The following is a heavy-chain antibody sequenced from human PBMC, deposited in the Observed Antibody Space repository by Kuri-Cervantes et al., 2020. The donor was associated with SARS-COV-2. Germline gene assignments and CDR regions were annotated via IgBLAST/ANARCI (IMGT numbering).Heavy chain of an antibody. CDR1: GFTFSDSA. CDR3: AKVGLSFDY. Sequence: GGSLRLSCAASGFTFSDSAMHWVRQAPGKGLEWVAFISYDGSSKDYADSVKGRLTISRDNSKNTLYLQMKSLRAEDSALYYCAKVGLSFDYWGQGTLVTVSS. J-gene: IGHJ4*02. D-gene: IGHD2/OR15-2a*01. V-gene: IGHV3-30*04. CDR2: ISYDGSSK.